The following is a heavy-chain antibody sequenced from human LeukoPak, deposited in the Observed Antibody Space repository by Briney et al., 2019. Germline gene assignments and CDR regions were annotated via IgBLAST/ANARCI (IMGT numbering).Heavy chain of an antibody. CDR3: AKARNLGESNPLDY. Sequence: GGSLRLSCVASGLAFNTYAMTWVRQVPGKGLEWVSSISTTGGSTYYADSVRGRFTISRDNSKNTLYLRMNSLRAEDTAVYYCAKARNLGESNPLDYWGQGTLVTVSS. CDR1: GLAFNTYA. V-gene: IGHV3-23*01. D-gene: IGHD3-16*01. CDR2: ISTTGGST. J-gene: IGHJ4*02.